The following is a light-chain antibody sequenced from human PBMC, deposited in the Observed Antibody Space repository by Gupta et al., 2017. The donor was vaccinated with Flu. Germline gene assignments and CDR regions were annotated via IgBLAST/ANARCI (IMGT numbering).Light chain of an antibody. CDR2: GAS. CDR1: QTIFSNH. V-gene: IGKV3-20*01. J-gene: IGKJ1*01. Sequence: EIVLTQSPGTLSVSPGERATLSCRASQTIFSNHLAWFQHKPGQAPRLIIHGASSRATGIPDRFTGSGSGTDFTLTISGLGPEDVAIYFCQQYGSSPRTCGHGTKVEIK. CDR3: QQYGSSPRT.